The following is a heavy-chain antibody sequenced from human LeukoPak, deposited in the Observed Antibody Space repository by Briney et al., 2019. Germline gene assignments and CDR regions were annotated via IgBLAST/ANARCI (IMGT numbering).Heavy chain of an antibody. D-gene: IGHD6-13*01. Sequence: GGSLRLSCAASGFTFSSYAMSWVRHAPGKGLELVSAISGSGGSTYYADSVKGRFTISRDNSKNTLYLQMNSLRAEDTAVYYCAKVESSWYYFDYWGQGTLVTVSS. CDR2: ISGSGGST. V-gene: IGHV3-23*01. J-gene: IGHJ4*02. CDR1: GFTFSSYA. CDR3: AKVESSWYYFDY.